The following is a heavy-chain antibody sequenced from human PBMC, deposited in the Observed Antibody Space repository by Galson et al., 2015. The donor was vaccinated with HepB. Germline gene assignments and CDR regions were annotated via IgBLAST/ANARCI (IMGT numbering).Heavy chain of an antibody. CDR1: GFTFSSYA. CDR3: ARSITMVRINTPDY. D-gene: IGHD3-10*01. Sequence: SLRLSCAASGFTFSSYAVHWVHQAPGKGLEWVAVIAHDGKTEYYADSVRSRFTISRDNSNNTLYLQLNSPRLEDTAVYYCARSITMVRINTPDYWGQGTLVIVPS. J-gene: IGHJ4*02. V-gene: IGHV3-30*17. CDR2: IAHDGKTE.